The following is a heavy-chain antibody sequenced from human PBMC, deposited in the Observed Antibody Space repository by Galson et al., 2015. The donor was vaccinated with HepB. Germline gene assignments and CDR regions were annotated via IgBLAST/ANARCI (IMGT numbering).Heavy chain of an antibody. V-gene: IGHV3-30*18. CDR1: GFTFSSYG. D-gene: IGHD4-17*01. Sequence: SLRLSCAASGFTFSSYGMHWVRQAPGKGLEWVAVISYDGSNKYYAGSVKGRFTISRDNSKNTLYLQMNSLRAEDTAVYYCAKELLTVTRRYYYYGMDVWGQGTTVTVSS. CDR2: ISYDGSNK. J-gene: IGHJ6*02. CDR3: AKELLTVTRRYYYYGMDV.